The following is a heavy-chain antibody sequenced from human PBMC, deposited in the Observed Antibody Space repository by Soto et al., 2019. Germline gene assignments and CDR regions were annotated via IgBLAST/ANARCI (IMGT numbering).Heavy chain of an antibody. CDR3: ARASVVPAAIPDWFDP. V-gene: IGHV3-11*01. D-gene: IGHD2-2*01. CDR1: GFTFSDYY. Sequence: GGSLRLSCAASGFTFSDYYMSWIRQAPGKGLEWVSYISSSGSTIYYADSVKGRFTISRDNAKNSLYLQMNSLRAEDTAVYYCARASVVPAAIPDWFDPWGQGTLVTVSS. CDR2: ISSSGSTI. J-gene: IGHJ5*02.